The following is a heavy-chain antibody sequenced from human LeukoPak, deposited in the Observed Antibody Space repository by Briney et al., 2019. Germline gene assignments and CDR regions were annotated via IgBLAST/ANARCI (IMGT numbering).Heavy chain of an antibody. J-gene: IGHJ4*02. CDR1: GGTFSSLT. CDR2: TIPIFGRA. CDR3: ADLVYCSSSSCYEPFNQT. Sequence: GASVKVSCKASGGTFSSLTINWVRQAPGQGLEWMGGTIPIFGRANYAQKFQGRVTITADDSTSTAYMELSSLRSEDTAVYYCADLVYCSSSSCYEPFNQTWGQGTLVTVSP. D-gene: IGHD2-2*01. V-gene: IGHV1-69*13.